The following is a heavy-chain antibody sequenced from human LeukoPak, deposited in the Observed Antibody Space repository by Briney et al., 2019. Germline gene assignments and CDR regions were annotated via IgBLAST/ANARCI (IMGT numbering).Heavy chain of an antibody. CDR3: AFDGSGSYYPLGQMDV. Sequence: PGGSLRLSCAASGFTFSTYWMNWVRQAPGKGLEWVSSISSSSSYIYYADSVKGRFTISRDNAKNSLYLQMNSLRAEDTAVYYCAFDGSGSYYPLGQMDVWGKGTTVTVSS. D-gene: IGHD3-10*01. J-gene: IGHJ6*04. V-gene: IGHV3-21*01. CDR2: ISSSSSYI. CDR1: GFTFSTYW.